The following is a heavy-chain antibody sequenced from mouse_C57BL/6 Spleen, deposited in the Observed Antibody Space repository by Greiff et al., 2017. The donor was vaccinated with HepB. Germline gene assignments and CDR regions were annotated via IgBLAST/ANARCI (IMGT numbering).Heavy chain of an antibody. Sequence: VQLQQPGAELVKPGASVKVSCKASGYTFTSYWMHWVKQGPGQGLEWIGRIHPNSGSTNYNEKFKSKATLTVDKSSSTAYMQLSSLTSEDSAVYYCATYDYWFAYWGQGTLVTVSA. CDR3: ATYDYWFAY. V-gene: IGHV1-64*01. CDR1: GYTFTSYW. J-gene: IGHJ3*01. CDR2: IHPNSGST. D-gene: IGHD2-4*01.